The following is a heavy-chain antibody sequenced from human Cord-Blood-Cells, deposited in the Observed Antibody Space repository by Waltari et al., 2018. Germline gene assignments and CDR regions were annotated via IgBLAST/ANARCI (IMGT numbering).Heavy chain of an antibody. J-gene: IGHJ4*02. Sequence: EVQLVESGGGVIQPGGSLRLSGGASGFTASSKYVSWVRQAPGKGLEWASVIYSGGSTYYADSVKGRFTISRDNSKTTLYLQMNSLRAEDTAVYYCARGDYWGQGTLVTVSS. CDR2: IYSGGST. CDR1: GFTASSKY. V-gene: IGHV3-53*01. CDR3: ARGDY.